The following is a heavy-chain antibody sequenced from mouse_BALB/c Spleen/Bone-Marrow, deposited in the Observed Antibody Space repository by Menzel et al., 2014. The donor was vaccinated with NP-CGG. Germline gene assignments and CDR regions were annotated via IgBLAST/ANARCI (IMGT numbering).Heavy chain of an antibody. J-gene: IGHJ3*01. CDR2: IYPSTGYT. CDR1: GYTFTNYW. Sequence: VQRVESGAELAKPGASVKMSCKASGYTFTNYWMHWVKQRPGQGLEWIGYIYPSTGYTEYNQKFKDKATLTSDKSSSTAYMQLSSLPSEDSAVYYCAGGRFAYWGQGTLVTVSA. CDR3: AGGRFAY. D-gene: IGHD1-1*02. V-gene: IGHV1-7*01.